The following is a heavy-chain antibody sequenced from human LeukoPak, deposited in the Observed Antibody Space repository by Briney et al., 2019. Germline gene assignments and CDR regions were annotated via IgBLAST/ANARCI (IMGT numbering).Heavy chain of an antibody. J-gene: IGHJ6*03. Sequence: GGSLRLSCAASGFTFDDYAMHWVRQAPGKGLEWVSGISWNSGSIGYADSVKGRFTISRDNAKSSLYLQMNSLRAEDTALYYCAKGGFRGPYYYYYYMDVWGKGTTVTVSS. CDR3: AKGGFRGPYYYYYYMDV. CDR1: GFTFDDYA. D-gene: IGHD5-24*01. CDR2: ISWNSGSI. V-gene: IGHV3-9*01.